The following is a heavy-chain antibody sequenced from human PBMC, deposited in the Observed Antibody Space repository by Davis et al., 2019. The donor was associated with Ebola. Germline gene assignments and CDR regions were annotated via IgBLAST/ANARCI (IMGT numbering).Heavy chain of an antibody. D-gene: IGHD2-2*01. CDR1: GYTFTNNA. CDR3: VRVRSPTSWQPFDY. V-gene: IGHV1-3*01. CDR2: ITAVNGDT. J-gene: IGHJ4*02. Sequence: ASVKVSCKASGYTFTNNAIHWVRQAPGQRLEWMGWITAVNGDTRYSLKFQDRLTITRDTSANTAYTELISLTSEDTAVYYCVRVRSPTSWQPFDYWGQGTLVTVSS.